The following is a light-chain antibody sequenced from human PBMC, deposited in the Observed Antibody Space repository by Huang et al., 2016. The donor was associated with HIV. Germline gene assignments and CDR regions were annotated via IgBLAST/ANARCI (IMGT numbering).Light chain of an antibody. CDR1: QGISNW. V-gene: IGKV1-12*01. J-gene: IGKJ2*01. CDR2: AAS. Sequence: DIQLTQSPSSVSASVGDSVTITCRASQGISNWLAWYQQKPGKDPKLLINAASILQSGVPSRFSGSGSGTDFTLTSSSRQPEDFATYYCQQANSFPRTFGQGTKLEIK. CDR3: QQANSFPRT.